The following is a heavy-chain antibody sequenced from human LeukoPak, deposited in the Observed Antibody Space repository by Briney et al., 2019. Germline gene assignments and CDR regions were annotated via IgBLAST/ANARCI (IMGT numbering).Heavy chain of an antibody. Sequence: SVKVSCKASGGTFSSYAISWVRQAPGQGLEWMGGIIPIFGTANYAQKFQGRVTITTDESTSTAYMGLSSLRSEDTAVYYCARGVKGTPYDFWSGYYRAYYYYYMDVWGKGTTVTVSS. J-gene: IGHJ6*03. D-gene: IGHD3-3*01. CDR1: GGTFSSYA. V-gene: IGHV1-69*05. CDR3: ARGVKGTPYDFWSGYYRAYYYYYMDV. CDR2: IIPIFGTA.